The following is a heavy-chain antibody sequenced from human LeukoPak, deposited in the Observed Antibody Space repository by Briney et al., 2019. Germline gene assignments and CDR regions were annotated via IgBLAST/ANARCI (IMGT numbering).Heavy chain of an antibody. Sequence: ASVKVSCKASGYTFTSYDINWVRQATGQGLEWMGWMNPNSGKTGYAQKFQGRVTMTRNTSISKAYMELSSLRSEDTAVYYCARGTRYDSSGYYFLYWGQGTLVTVSS. CDR3: ARGTRYDSSGYYFLY. J-gene: IGHJ4*02. CDR2: MNPNSGKT. CDR1: GYTFTSYD. D-gene: IGHD3-22*01. V-gene: IGHV1-8*01.